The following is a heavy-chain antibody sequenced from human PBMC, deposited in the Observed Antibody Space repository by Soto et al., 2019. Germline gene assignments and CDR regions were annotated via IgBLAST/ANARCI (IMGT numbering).Heavy chain of an antibody. CDR2: ISGSSSIT. Sequence: EVQLLESGGGLVQPGGSLRLSCAASGFTFSNYAMSWVRQAPEKGLEWVSIISGSSSITNYADSMKGRFTISRDNSKNTLHLQMNSLRAEDTAVYYCAANWYENWFDPWGQGTLVTVSS. D-gene: IGHD1-1*01. V-gene: IGHV3-23*01. CDR3: AANWYENWFDP. J-gene: IGHJ5*02. CDR1: GFTFSNYA.